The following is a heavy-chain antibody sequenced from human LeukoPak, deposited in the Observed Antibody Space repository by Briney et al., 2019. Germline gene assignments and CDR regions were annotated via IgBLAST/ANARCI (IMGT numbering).Heavy chain of an antibody. CDR3: ARGPYYDFWSGYYPDNYYFDY. D-gene: IGHD3-3*01. CDR2: IYYSGST. Sequence: SETLSLTCTVSGGSVSSGSYYWSWIRQPPGKGLEWIGNIYYSGSTNYNPSLKSRVTISVDTSKNQFSLKLSSVTAADTAVYYCARGPYYDFWSGYYPDNYYFDYWGQGTLVTVSS. CDR1: GGSVSSGSYY. V-gene: IGHV4-61*01. J-gene: IGHJ4*02.